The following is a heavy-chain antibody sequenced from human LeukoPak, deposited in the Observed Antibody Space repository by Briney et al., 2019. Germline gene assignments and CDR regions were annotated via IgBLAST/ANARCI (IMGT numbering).Heavy chain of an antibody. V-gene: IGHV4-59*01. CDR3: ASALPGGFDY. J-gene: IGHJ4*02. D-gene: IGHD2-15*01. CDR2: IYYSGST. CDR1: GGSISSYY. Sequence: PSETLSLTCSVSGGSISSYYWTWVRQPPGKGLEWIGYIYYSGSTNYNPSLKSRVTMSIDTSKNQFSLQLSSVTAADTAVYYCASALPGGFDYWGQGTLVTVSS.